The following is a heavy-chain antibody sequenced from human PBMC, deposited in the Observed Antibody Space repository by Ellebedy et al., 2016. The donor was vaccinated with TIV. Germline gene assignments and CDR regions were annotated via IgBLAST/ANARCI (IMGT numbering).Heavy chain of an antibody. D-gene: IGHD2-15*01. CDR1: AFTFTSSW. CDR3: VAGGGWLFDY. J-gene: IGHJ4*02. V-gene: IGHV3-7*01. Sequence: GESLKISCVASAFTFTSSWMNWVREAPGKGLEWVAIIKQDGSQKYYVDSVKGRFIISRDNAKNSLYLQMNSLRDDDTAVYYCVAGGGWLFDYWGQGTLVTVSS. CDR2: IKQDGSQK.